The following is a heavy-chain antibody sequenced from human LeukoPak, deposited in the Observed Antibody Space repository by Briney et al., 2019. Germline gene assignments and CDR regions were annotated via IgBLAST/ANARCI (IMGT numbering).Heavy chain of an antibody. D-gene: IGHD1-26*01. CDR2: ISSSSSYI. CDR1: GFTFSSYS. J-gene: IGHJ4*02. V-gene: IGHV3-21*01. CDR3: ARGGRGTYLNDY. Sequence: GGSLRLSCAASGFTFSSYSMNWVRQAPGKGLEWVSSISSSSSYIYYADSVKGRFTISRDNAKNSLYLQMNSLRAEDTAVYYCARGGRGTYLNDYWGQGTLVTVSS.